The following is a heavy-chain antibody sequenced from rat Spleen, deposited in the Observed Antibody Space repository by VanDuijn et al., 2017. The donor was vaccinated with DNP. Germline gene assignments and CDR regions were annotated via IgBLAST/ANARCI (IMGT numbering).Heavy chain of an antibody. J-gene: IGHJ2*01. D-gene: IGHD1-11*01. CDR2: ISYSGTT. V-gene: IGHV3-1*01. CDR1: GYSLTSTY. Sequence: EVQLQESGPGLVKPSQSLSLTCSVTGYSLTSTYWGWIREFPGNKMQYIGHISYSGTTNYNPSLKSRISITRDTSKNQFFLHLHSVTTEDTATFYCARHGNYGGFDYWGQGVMVTVSS. CDR3: ARHGNYGGFDY.